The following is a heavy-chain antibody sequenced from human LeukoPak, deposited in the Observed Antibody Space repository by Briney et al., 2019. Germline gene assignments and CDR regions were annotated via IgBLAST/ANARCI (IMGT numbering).Heavy chain of an antibody. J-gene: IGHJ4*02. CDR1: GGTFSSYA. V-gene: IGHV1-69*04. CDR2: IIPILGIA. CDR3: ARDRGGVGTMIVVAYY. Sequence: VASVTVSFTASGGTFSSYAISWVRQAPGQGLEWMGRIIPILGIANYAQKFQGRVTITADKSTSTAYMELSSLRSEDTAVYYCARDRGGVGTMIVVAYYWGQGTLVTVSS. D-gene: IGHD3-22*01.